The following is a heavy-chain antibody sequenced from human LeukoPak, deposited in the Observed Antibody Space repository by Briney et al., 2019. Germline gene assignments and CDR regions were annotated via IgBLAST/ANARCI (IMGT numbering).Heavy chain of an antibody. CDR1: GFTFSSYW. V-gene: IGHV3-7*03. D-gene: IGHD3-9*01. Sequence: PGGSLRLSCAASGFTFSSYWMSWVRQAPGKGLEWVANIKQDGSEKYYVDSVKGRFTISRDNAKNSLYLQMNSLRAEDTALYYCAKSALTPRDYDILTGYYPDAFDIWGQGTMVTVSS. J-gene: IGHJ3*02. CDR3: AKSALTPRDYDILTGYYPDAFDI. CDR2: IKQDGSEK.